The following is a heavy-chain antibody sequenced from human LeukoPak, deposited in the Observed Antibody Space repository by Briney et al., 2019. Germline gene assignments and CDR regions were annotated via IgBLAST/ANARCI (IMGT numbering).Heavy chain of an antibody. J-gene: IGHJ4*02. Sequence: GGSLRLSCAASEFTFSSYAMSWVRQAPGKGLEWVSAISGSDGSTYYADSVKGRFTISRDNSKNTLYLQMNSLRAEDTAVYYCAKDPLYSSSWYTDYWGQETLVTVSS. CDR3: AKDPLYSSSWYTDY. V-gene: IGHV3-23*01. CDR1: EFTFSSYA. D-gene: IGHD6-13*01. CDR2: ISGSDGST.